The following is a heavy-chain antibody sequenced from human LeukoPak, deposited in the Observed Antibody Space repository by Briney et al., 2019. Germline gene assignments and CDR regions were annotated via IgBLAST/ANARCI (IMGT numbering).Heavy chain of an antibody. V-gene: IGHV1-24*01. CDR3: TIYSTSYYDNSGTYKAYYYMDV. CDR1: GHTLTELS. Sequence: ASVKVSCKTFGHTLTELSIHWVRQAPGKGLEWMGGFDPDKGETIYAQRLQGRVTMTEDTSTDTAYMELSSLRSEDTAVYFCTIYSTSYYDNSGTYKAYYYMDVWGKGTTVTVSS. D-gene: IGHD3-22*01. CDR2: FDPDKGET. J-gene: IGHJ6*03.